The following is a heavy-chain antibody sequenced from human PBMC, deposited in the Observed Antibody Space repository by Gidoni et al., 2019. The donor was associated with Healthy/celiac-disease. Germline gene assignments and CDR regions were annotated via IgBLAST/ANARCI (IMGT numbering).Heavy chain of an antibody. Sequence: QITLKESGPTLVKPTQTLTLTCTFSGFSLSTSGVGVGWIRQPPGKALEWLALIYWNDDKRYSPSLKSRLTITKDTSKNQVVLTMTNMDPVDTATYYCAHSPGVGYCSGGSCYRTSDWFDPWGQGTLVTVSS. J-gene: IGHJ5*02. CDR2: IYWNDDK. V-gene: IGHV2-5*01. CDR1: GFSLSTSGVG. D-gene: IGHD2-15*01. CDR3: AHSPGVGYCSGGSCYRTSDWFDP.